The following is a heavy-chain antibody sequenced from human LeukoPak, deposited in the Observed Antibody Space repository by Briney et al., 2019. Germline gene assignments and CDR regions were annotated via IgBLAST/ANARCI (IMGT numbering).Heavy chain of an antibody. CDR3: ASSPGIAAAGTWYYYYGMDV. CDR2: TYYSGST. Sequence: SETLSLTCTVSGGSISSSSYYWGWIRQPPGKGLEWIGSTYYSGSTYYNPSLKSRVTISVDTSKNQFSLKLSSVTAADTAVYYCASSPGIAAAGTWYYYYGMDVWGQGTTVTVSS. V-gene: IGHV4-39*01. D-gene: IGHD6-13*01. J-gene: IGHJ6*02. CDR1: GGSISSSSYY.